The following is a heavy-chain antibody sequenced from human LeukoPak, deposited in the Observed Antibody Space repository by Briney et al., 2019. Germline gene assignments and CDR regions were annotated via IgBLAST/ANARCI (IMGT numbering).Heavy chain of an antibody. CDR1: GYIYTSYS. V-gene: IGHV1-18*01. J-gene: IGHJ3*02. Sequence: ASVKVSFKASGYIYTSYSISWVRQAPGQGLEWMGWISAYNGDTNYVQKLQGRVTMTTDTSTSTAYMDLKSLRSDDTAVYYCVREAGPPIATPNIWGLGTKVTVSS. CDR3: VREAGPPIATPNI. CDR2: ISAYNGDT. D-gene: IGHD6-13*01.